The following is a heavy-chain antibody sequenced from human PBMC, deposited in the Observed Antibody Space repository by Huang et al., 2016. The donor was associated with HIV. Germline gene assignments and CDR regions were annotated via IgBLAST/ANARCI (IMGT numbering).Heavy chain of an antibody. CDR3: AYQQWLVGGLNH. D-gene: IGHD6-19*01. V-gene: IGHV3-21*02. CDR2: SGSDRSYR. J-gene: IGHJ5*02. Sequence: EVELVESGGGLVKPGGSRRLSCAASGFAFSSYGMNWFSQAPGKGLEWVAFSGSDRSYRYYADSVKGRVTISRDNAKSSIYLQLDSLRAEDTAVYYCAYQQWLVGGLNHWGQGTLVVVSS. CDR1: GFAFSSYG.